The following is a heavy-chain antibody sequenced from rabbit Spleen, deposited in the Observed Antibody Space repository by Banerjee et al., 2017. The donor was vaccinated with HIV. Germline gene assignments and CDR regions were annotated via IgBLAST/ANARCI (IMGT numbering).Heavy chain of an antibody. V-gene: IGHV1S40*01. D-gene: IGHD4-1*01. CDR1: GFDFSSYG. CDR3: ARDDYYSSGWGGL. J-gene: IGHJ3*01. Sequence: QSLEEAGGDLVKPGASLTLTSTASGFDFSSYGIIWVRQAPGKGLEWIGCIYTGSSGRTYYASWAKGRFTISKTSSTTVTLQMTSLTAADTATYFCARDDYYSSGWGGLWGQGTLVTVS. CDR2: IYTGSSGRT.